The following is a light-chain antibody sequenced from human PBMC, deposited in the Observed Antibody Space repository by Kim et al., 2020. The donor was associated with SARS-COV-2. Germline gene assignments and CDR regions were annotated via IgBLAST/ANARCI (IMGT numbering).Light chain of an antibody. J-gene: IGLJ3*02. CDR3: PVWDSSSDHRGV. Sequence: SYELTQPPSVSVAPGKTARITCGGNNIGSKSVHWYQQKPAQAPVLVIYYDSDRPSGIPERFSGSNSGNTATLTISRVEAGDEADYYCPVWDSSSDHRGV. V-gene: IGLV3-21*04. CDR2: YDS. CDR1: NIGSKS.